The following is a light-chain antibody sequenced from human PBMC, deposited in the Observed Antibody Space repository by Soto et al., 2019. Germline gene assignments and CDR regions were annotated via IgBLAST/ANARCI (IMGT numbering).Light chain of an antibody. V-gene: IGLV1-44*01. CDR1: TSNIGDNT. Sequence: QSVLTQPPSASGTPGQRVTISCSGSTSNIGDNTVNWHQQLPGTAPKLLIFRNNQRPSGVPDRFSGSKSGTSASLAISGLQSEDEADYYCAAWDDRLKGYVFGTGTKLTVL. CDR3: AAWDDRLKGYV. CDR2: RNN. J-gene: IGLJ1*01.